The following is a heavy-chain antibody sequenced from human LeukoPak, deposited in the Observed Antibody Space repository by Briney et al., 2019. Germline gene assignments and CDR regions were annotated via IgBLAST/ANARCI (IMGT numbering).Heavy chain of an antibody. J-gene: IGHJ5*02. V-gene: IGHV1-8*01. CDR2: MNPNSGNT. CDR3: ARGQVTKITMIVVVITEIWFDP. Sequence: ASVKVSCKASGYTFTSYDINWVRQATGQGLEWMGWMNPNSGNTGYAQKFQGRVTMTRNTSISTAYMELSSLRSEDTAVYYCARGQVTKITMIVVVITEIWFDPWGQGTLVTVSS. CDR1: GYTFTSYD. D-gene: IGHD3-22*01.